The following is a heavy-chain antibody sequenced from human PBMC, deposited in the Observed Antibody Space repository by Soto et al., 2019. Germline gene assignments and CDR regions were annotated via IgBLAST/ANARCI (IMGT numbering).Heavy chain of an antibody. CDR1: GGTFSSYA. J-gene: IGHJ6*02. CDR3: ATLRQFWSGYYSNYGMDV. V-gene: IGHV1-69*13. D-gene: IGHD3-3*01. Sequence: SVKGACKASGGTFSSYASSWVRQDTGQGLEWMGGIIPIFGTANYAQKFQGRVTITADESTSTAYMELSSLRSEDTAVYYCATLRQFWSGYYSNYGMDVWGQGTTVTVSS. CDR2: IIPIFGTA.